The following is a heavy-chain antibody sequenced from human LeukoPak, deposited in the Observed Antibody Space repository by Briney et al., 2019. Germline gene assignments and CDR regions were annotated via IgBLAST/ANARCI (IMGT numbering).Heavy chain of an antibody. Sequence: SETLSLTCTVSGGSISSYYWSWIRQPPGKGLEWIGYIYYSGSTSYNPSLKSRATISVDTSKNQFSLKLSSVTAADTAVYYCARQFAILTGDNWFDPWGQGTLVTVSS. J-gene: IGHJ5*02. V-gene: IGHV4-59*08. CDR2: IYYSGST. CDR1: GGSISSYY. D-gene: IGHD3-9*01. CDR3: ARQFAILTGDNWFDP.